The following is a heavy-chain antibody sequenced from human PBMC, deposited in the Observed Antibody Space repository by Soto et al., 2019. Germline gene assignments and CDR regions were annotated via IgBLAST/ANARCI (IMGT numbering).Heavy chain of an antibody. V-gene: IGHV1-18*01. D-gene: IGHD1-1*01. CDR2: ISAHSGNT. J-gene: IGHJ4*02. Sequence: QVHLVQSGAEVKKPGASVKVSCKGSGYAFTTYGITLVRQAPGQGLEWMGWISAHSGNTNYAQKLQGRVTVTRDTSTSTAYMELRSLRSDDTAVYYCARGRYGDYWGQGALVTVSS. CDR3: ARGRYGDY. CDR1: GYAFTTYG.